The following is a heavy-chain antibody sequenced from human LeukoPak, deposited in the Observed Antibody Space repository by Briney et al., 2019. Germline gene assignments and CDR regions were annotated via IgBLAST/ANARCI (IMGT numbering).Heavy chain of an antibody. CDR1: GYTCSNYW. D-gene: IGHD1-26*01. V-gene: IGHV5-51*01. CDR3: ARLSWDQYFFDF. Sequence: GESLKISCRGSGYTCSNYWIGWVRQMPGKGLEWMAIIFPGDSDRRYSPSFQGQVTISADRSIRTAYLRWSSLKASDTAIYYCARLSWDQYFFDFWGQGTQVTVSS. J-gene: IGHJ4*01. CDR2: IFPGDSDR.